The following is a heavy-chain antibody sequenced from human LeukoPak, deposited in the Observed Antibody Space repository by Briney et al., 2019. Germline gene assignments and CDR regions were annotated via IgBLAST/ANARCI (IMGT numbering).Heavy chain of an antibody. CDR2: IYHSGST. V-gene: IGHV4-39*07. CDR1: GGSISSSSYY. CDR3: ARDPLLSEKQFGGHYYYYYYMDV. J-gene: IGHJ6*03. Sequence: SETLSLTCTVSGGSISSSSYYWGWIRQPPGKGLEWIGEIYHSGSTNYNPSLKSRVTISVDKSKNQFSLKLSSVTAADTAVYYCARDPLLSEKQFGGHYYYYYYMDVWGKGTTVTVSS. D-gene: IGHD3-10*01.